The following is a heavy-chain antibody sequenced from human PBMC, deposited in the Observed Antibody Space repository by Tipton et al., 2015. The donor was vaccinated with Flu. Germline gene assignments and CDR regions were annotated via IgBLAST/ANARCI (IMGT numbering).Heavy chain of an antibody. CDR3: ARDDYGDYADS. CDR1: GYSFTDYG. J-gene: IGHJ5*01. CDR2: ISGYNGNT. V-gene: IGHV1-18*01. D-gene: IGHD4-17*01. Sequence: QMQLVQSGGEVKKPGASVKVSCKASGYSFTDYGITWVRQAPGQGLEWLGWISGYNGNTNYARKVQGRVTMTRDTSTTTAYMELRSLRSDDTAIYYCARDDYGDYADSWGQGTLVTVSS.